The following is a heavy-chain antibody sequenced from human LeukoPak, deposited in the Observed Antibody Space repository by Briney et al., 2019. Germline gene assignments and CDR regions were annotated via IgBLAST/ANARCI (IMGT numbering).Heavy chain of an antibody. Sequence: GGSLRLSCAASGFTFSSYAMSRVRQAPGKGLEWVSAISGSGGSTYYADSVKGRFTISRDNSKNTLYLQMNSLRAEDTAVYYCASSSSHYYYYYMDVWGKGTTVTVSS. J-gene: IGHJ6*03. CDR2: ISGSGGST. CDR3: ASSSSHYYYYYMDV. V-gene: IGHV3-23*01. CDR1: GFTFSSYA.